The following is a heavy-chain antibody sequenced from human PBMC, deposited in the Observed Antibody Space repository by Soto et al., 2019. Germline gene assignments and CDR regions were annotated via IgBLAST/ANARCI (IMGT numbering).Heavy chain of an antibody. J-gene: IGHJ4*02. D-gene: IGHD3-3*01. CDR3: AKDRGITIFGVVIQTLDY. CDR2: ISYDGSNK. CDR1: GFTFSSYG. V-gene: IGHV3-30*18. Sequence: GGSLRLSCAASGFTFSSYGMHWVRQAPGKGLERVAVISYDGSNKYYADSVKGRFTISRDNSKNTLYLQMNSLRAEDTAVYYCAKDRGITIFGVVIQTLDYWGQGTLVTVSS.